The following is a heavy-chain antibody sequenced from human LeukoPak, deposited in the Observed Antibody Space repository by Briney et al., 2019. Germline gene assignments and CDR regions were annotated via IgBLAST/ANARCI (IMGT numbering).Heavy chain of an antibody. CDR3: TRIDGSGSYAVDY. CDR1: GFTFSSYW. CDR2: SRNKANRYTT. J-gene: IGHJ4*02. V-gene: IGHV3-72*01. Sequence: GGSLRLSCAASGFTFSSYWMHWVRQAPGKGLEWVGRSRNKANRYTTEYAASVKGRFTISRDDSKNSLYLQMNSLKTEDTAVYYCTRIDGSGSYAVDYWGQGTLVTVSS. D-gene: IGHD3-10*01.